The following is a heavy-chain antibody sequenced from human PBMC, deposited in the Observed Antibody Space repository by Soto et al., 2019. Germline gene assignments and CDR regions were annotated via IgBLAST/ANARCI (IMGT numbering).Heavy chain of an antibody. V-gene: IGHV3-66*01. J-gene: IGHJ4*02. CDR3: AWDALGGAYDFWH. CDR1: GFIVTNYF. CDR2: ISNGGDT. Sequence: EVQLVESGGGLVQPGGSLRLSCAASGFIVTNYFMTWVRQAPGKGPEWVSVISNGGDTYDADSVRGRFTISRDSSKNTLYLQMNTLRVDDTAVYYCAWDALGGAYDFWHGGQGTLVTVSS. D-gene: IGHD3-3*01.